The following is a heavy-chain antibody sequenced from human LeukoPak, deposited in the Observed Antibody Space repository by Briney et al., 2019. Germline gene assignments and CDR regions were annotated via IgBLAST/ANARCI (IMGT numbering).Heavy chain of an antibody. CDR2: INAGNGKT. Sequence: ASVTVSCKASGYSFTNHAIHWVRQAPGQRLEWMGWINAGNGKTKYSQNFQGRVTITRDTSATTAYMELSSLRSEDTAVYYCARAIWTSTVTTYYLDYWGQGTLVTVSS. V-gene: IGHV1-3*01. D-gene: IGHD4-17*01. CDR3: ARAIWTSTVTTYYLDY. J-gene: IGHJ4*02. CDR1: GYSFTNHA.